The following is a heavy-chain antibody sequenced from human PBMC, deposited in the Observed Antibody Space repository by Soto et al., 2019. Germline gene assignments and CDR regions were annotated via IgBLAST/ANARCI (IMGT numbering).Heavy chain of an antibody. CDR1: GGSFSGYY. V-gene: IGHV4-34*01. CDR3: ARVSYYDSSRKGYYFDY. Sequence: SETLSLTCAVYGGSFSGYYWSWIRQPPGKGLEWIGEINHSRSTNYNPSLKSRVTISVDTSKNQFSLKLSSVTAADTAVYYCARVSYYDSSRKGYYFDYWGQGTLVTVSS. J-gene: IGHJ4*02. D-gene: IGHD3-22*01. CDR2: INHSRST.